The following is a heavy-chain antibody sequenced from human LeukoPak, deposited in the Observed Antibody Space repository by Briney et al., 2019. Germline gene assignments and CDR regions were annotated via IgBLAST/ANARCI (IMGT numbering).Heavy chain of an antibody. V-gene: IGHV1-2*06. Sequence: ASVKVSCKASGYTFTGYDMNWVRQAPGQGLEWMGRINPNSGGTNYAQKFQGRVTMTRDTSISTAYMELSRLRSDDTAVYYCARGRIIAAAGTPGRGYWGQGTLVTVSS. J-gene: IGHJ4*02. D-gene: IGHD6-13*01. CDR1: GYTFTGYD. CDR2: INPNSGGT. CDR3: ARGRIIAAAGTPGRGY.